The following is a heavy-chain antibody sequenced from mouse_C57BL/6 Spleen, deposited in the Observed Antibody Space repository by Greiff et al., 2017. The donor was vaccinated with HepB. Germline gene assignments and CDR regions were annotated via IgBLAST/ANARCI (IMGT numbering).Heavy chain of an antibody. Sequence: VQLQQSGPELVKPGASVKIPCKASGYTFTDYNMDWVKQSHGKSLEWIGDINPNNGGTIYNQKFKGKATLTVDKSSSTAYMELRSLTSEDTAGYYCARSDGNYDAMDYWGQGTSVTVSS. CDR1: GYTFTDYN. J-gene: IGHJ4*01. CDR3: ARSDGNYDAMDY. CDR2: INPNNGGT. D-gene: IGHD2-1*01. V-gene: IGHV1-18*01.